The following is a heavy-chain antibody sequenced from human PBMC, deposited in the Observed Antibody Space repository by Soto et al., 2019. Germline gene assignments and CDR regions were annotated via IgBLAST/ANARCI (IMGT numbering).Heavy chain of an antibody. V-gene: IGHV4-61*01. CDR1: DGSVSSGSYY. CDR2: IYYSGST. D-gene: IGHD2-21*01. CDR3: ARYRGDPTLAVDI. J-gene: IGHJ3*02. Sequence: QVQLQESGPGLVKPSETLSLTCTVSDGSVSSGSYYWNWIRQPPGKGLEWIGFIYYSGSTDYNPSRQGRVTRSADTSRNQFSLRLSSVTAADTAIYDGARYRGDPTLAVDIWGRGTMVTVSS.